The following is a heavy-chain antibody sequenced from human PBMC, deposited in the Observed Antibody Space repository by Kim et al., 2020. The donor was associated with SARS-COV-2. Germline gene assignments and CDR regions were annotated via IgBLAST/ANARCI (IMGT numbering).Heavy chain of an antibody. V-gene: IGHV1-3*01. CDR1: GYTFTSYA. D-gene: IGHD3-10*01. CDR2: INAGNGNT. CDR3: ARDPLYYYGSGSYQNRYYYYYYGMDV. J-gene: IGHJ6*02. Sequence: ASVKVSCKASGYTFTSYAMHWVRQAPGQRLEWMGWINAGNGNTKYSQKFQGRVTITRDTSASTAYMELSSLRSEDTAVYYCARDPLYYYGSGSYQNRYYYYYYGMDVWGQGTTVTVSS.